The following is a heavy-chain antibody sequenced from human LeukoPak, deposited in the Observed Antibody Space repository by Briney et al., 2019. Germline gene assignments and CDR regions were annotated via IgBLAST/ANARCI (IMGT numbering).Heavy chain of an antibody. V-gene: IGHV4-30-2*01. CDR1: GGSISSGGSS. CDR3: GRGGIAAAASGIDY. J-gene: IGHJ4*02. CDR2: IYQSGST. D-gene: IGHD6-13*01. Sequence: PSQTLSLTCAVSGGSISSGGSSWSWIRQPPGKGLEWFGYIYQSGSTYYNPSLNSRVTISVDRSKNQFSLKLSSVTAADTAVYYCGRGGIAAAASGIDYWGQGTLVTVSS.